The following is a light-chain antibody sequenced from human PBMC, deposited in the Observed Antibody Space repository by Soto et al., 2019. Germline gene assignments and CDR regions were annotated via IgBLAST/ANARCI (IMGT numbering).Light chain of an antibody. Sequence: QSVLTQPRSVSGSPGQSVTISCTGTNXDVGRYNFVSWYQQLPGKAPKLLISAVSQRPSGVPDRFSGSKSGNTASLTISGLQADDEADYFCYPYTASDIWVFGGGTKVTVL. CDR1: NXDVGRYNF. V-gene: IGLV2-11*01. CDR3: YPYTASDIWV. J-gene: IGLJ3*02. CDR2: AVS.